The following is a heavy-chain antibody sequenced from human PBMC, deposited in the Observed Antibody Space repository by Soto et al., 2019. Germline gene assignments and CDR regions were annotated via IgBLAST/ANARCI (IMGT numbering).Heavy chain of an antibody. J-gene: IGHJ4*02. CDR1: GFTFSSYG. V-gene: IGHV3-30*18. D-gene: IGHD2-15*01. Sequence: QVQLVESGGGVVQPGRSLRLSCAASGFTFSSYGMHWVRQAPGKGLEWVAVISYDGSNKYYADSVKGRFTISRDNSKNTLYLQMNSLRAEDTAVYYCAKDGGVVAAIPFDYWGQGTLVTGSS. CDR3: AKDGGVVAAIPFDY. CDR2: ISYDGSNK.